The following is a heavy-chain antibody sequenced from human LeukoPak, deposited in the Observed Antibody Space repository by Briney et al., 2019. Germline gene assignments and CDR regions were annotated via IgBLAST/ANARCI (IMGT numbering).Heavy chain of an antibody. CDR3: ARNNGMDV. CDR1: GFALSSHW. CDR2: VNRDGSET. Sequence: GGSLRLSCAASGFALSSHWMTWVRQVPGRGPEWVANVNRDGSETYYLDSVKGRFTISKDNVKNSLYLQMNSLRAEDTALYHCARNNGMDVWGQGTTVIVSS. V-gene: IGHV3-7*03. J-gene: IGHJ6*02.